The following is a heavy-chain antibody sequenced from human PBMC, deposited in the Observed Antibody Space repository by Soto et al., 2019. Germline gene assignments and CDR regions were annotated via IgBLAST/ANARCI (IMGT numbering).Heavy chain of an antibody. CDR3: ARGITGAMDV. D-gene: IGHD1-20*01. CDR1: GFTFSSYA. J-gene: IGHJ6*02. CDR2: ISKDGRDK. Sequence: GGSLRLSCAASGFTFSSYAMHWVRQAPGKGLEWVAVISKDGRDKHHADSVKGRFTISRDNSKNTLYLQMDSLRADDPAVYYCARGITGAMDVWGRGTTVTVSS. V-gene: IGHV3-30*04.